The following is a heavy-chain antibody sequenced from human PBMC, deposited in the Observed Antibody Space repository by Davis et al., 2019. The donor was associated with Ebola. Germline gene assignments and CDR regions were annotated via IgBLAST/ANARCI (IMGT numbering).Heavy chain of an antibody. J-gene: IGHJ6*02. Sequence: SETLSLTCAVSGGSFSGYNWYWIRQLPGKGLEWIREINHSGSTNYNPSLKSRVTISVDTSKNQFSLKLCSVTAVDTAAYYCARDIGIIWPEVGMDVWGQGTTVTVSS. CDR2: INHSGST. D-gene: IGHD5-12*01. V-gene: IGHV4-34*01. CDR1: GGSFSGYN. CDR3: ARDIGIIWPEVGMDV.